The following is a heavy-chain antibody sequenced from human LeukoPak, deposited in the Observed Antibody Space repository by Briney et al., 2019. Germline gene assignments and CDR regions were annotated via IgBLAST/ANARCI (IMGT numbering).Heavy chain of an antibody. CDR2: INPNSGGT. D-gene: IGHD6-19*01. CDR3: ARVEGAVAGDDY. V-gene: IGHV1-2*06. J-gene: IGHJ4*02. CDR1: GSTFTGYY. Sequence: AAVTLSCKASGSTFTGYYIHWVRQAPGQGLEWMGRINPNSGGTNYAQKFQGRVTMTRDTSISTAYMELSRLRSDDTAVYYCARVEGAVAGDDYWGQGTLVTVSS.